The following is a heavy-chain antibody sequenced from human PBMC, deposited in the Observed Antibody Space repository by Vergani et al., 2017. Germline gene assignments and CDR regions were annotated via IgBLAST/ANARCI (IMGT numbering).Heavy chain of an antibody. CDR1: GGSISSGGYY. Sequence: QVQLQESGPGLVKPSQTLSLTCTVSGGSISSGGYYWSWIRQHPGKGLEWIGYIYYSGSTHYNPSLKSRVTISVDSSKNQFSLKLSSVTAADTAVYYCARVDTAMAPGAFDIWGQGTMVTVSS. J-gene: IGHJ3*02. D-gene: IGHD5-18*01. V-gene: IGHV4-31*03. CDR3: ARVDTAMAPGAFDI. CDR2: IYYSGST.